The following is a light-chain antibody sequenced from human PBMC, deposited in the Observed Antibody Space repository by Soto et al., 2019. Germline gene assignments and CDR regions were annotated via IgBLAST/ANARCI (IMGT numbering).Light chain of an antibody. CDR2: AAS. CDR3: LQEYNYPRT. J-gene: IGKJ1*01. V-gene: IGKV1-6*01. CDR1: QAIRTD. Sequence: ASQVTQSPSSLSASVGDRVTITCRASQAIRTDLGWYQQKPGKAPKILIFAASNLHSGVPSRFSGSGSGTDFTLTINNLQAEDFETYYCLQEYNYPRTFGQGTKVDIK.